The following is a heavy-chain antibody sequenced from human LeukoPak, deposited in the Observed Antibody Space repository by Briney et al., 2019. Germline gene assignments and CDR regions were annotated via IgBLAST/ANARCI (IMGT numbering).Heavy chain of an antibody. D-gene: IGHD4-17*01. CDR2: INHSGST. Sequence: SGTLSLTCAVYGGSFSGYYWSWVRQPPGKGLEWMGEINHSGSTHYNPSLKSRVAISVDTSKHQSSLKLSSVPAADTAVYYCTSTMTTVTKYYFDYWGQGTLVPVSS. V-gene: IGHV4-34*01. CDR1: GGSFSGYY. CDR3: TSTMTTVTKYYFDY. J-gene: IGHJ4*02.